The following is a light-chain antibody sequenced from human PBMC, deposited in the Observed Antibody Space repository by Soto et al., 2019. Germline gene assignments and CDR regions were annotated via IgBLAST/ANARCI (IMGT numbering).Light chain of an antibody. V-gene: IGLV1-40*01. J-gene: IGLJ3*02. Sequence: QSVLTQPPSVSGAPGQRVTISCTGSSSNIGAGYDVHWYHQVPGTDPKLLIYGNNNRPSGVPDRFSGSKSGTSASLAITGLQAEDEADYYCQSYDSLSRWVFGGGTKLTVL. CDR1: SSNIGAGYD. CDR3: QSYDSLSRWV. CDR2: GNN.